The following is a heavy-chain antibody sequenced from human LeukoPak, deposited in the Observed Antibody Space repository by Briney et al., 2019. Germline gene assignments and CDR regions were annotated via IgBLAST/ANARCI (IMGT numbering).Heavy chain of an antibody. J-gene: IGHJ4*02. D-gene: IGHD3-10*01. CDR3: GRELDGSGSFDY. Sequence: GSLRLSCAASGFTFSRYTMHWVRQAPGKRLEYFSAINSNGRSTYYADSVKGRFTLSRDNSRNTLYLQMGSLRIEDTAVYYCGRELDGSGSFDYWGQGTLVTVSS. V-gene: IGHV3-64*02. CDR1: GFTFSRYT. CDR2: INSNGRST.